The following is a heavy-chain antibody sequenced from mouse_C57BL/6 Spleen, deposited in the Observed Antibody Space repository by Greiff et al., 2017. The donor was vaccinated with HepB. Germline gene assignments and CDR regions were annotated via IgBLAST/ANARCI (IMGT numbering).Heavy chain of an antibody. V-gene: IGHV1-80*01. D-gene: IGHD1-1*01. CDR1: GYAFSSYW. J-gene: IGHJ1*03. CDR2: IYPGDGDT. Sequence: VQLQQSGAELVKPGASVKISCKASGYAFSSYWMNWVKQRPGKGLEWIGQIYPGDGDTNYNGKFKGKATLTADKSSSTAYMQLSSLTSEDSAVYFCARDGSSYRPYFDVWGTGTTVTVSS. CDR3: ARDGSSYRPYFDV.